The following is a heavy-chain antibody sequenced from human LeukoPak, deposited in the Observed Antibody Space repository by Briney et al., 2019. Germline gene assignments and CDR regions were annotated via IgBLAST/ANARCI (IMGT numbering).Heavy chain of an antibody. CDR1: GFTFSSYG. Sequence: TGGSLRLSCAASGFTFSSYGMQWVREAPGKGVGWGAFIRDDGTNKYYADSVRGGVTISRENTKNTLYLQITSLRAEDTAVYYCAKDMDVGDYGSGHYFDYCGQGTLVTVSS. CDR3: AKDMDVGDYGSGHYFDY. D-gene: IGHD3-10*01. J-gene: IGHJ4*02. CDR2: IRDDGTNK. V-gene: IGHV3-30*02.